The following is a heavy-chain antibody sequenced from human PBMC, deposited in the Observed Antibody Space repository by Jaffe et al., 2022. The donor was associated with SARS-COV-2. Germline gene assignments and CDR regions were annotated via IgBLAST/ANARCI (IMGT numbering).Heavy chain of an antibody. J-gene: IGHJ6*02. D-gene: IGHD2-2*01. CDR3: TTGATAEPNCSSTSCRLNHHYYYYGMDV. Sequence: EVQLVESGGGLVKPGGSLRLSCAASGFTFSNAWMSWVRQAPGKGLEWVGRIKSKTDGGTTDYAAPVKGRFTISRDDSKNTLYLQMNSLKTEDTAVYYCTTGATAEPNCSSTSCRLNHHYYYYGMDVWGQGTTVTVSS. CDR1: GFTFSNAW. V-gene: IGHV3-15*01. CDR2: IKSKTDGGTT.